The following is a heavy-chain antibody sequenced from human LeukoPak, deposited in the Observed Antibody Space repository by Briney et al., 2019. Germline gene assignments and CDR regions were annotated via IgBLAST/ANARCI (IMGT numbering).Heavy chain of an antibody. V-gene: IGHV1-8*01. Sequence: ASVKVSCKASGYTFTSYDINWVRQATGQGLEWMGWMNPNSGNTGYAQKFQGRVTMTRNTSISTAYMELSSLRSEDTAVHYCASGLAVAGTSPWFDPWGQGTLVTVSS. CDR1: GYTFTSYD. D-gene: IGHD6-19*01. J-gene: IGHJ5*02. CDR3: ASGLAVAGTSPWFDP. CDR2: MNPNSGNT.